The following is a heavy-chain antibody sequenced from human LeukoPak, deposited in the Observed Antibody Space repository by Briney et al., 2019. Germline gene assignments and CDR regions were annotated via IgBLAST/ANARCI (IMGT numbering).Heavy chain of an antibody. D-gene: IGHD2-2*01. Sequence: GGSLRLSCAASGFTFDDYGMSWVRQAPGKGLEWVSGINWNGGSTGYADSVKGRFTISRDNAKNSLYLQMNSLRAEDTALYYCARDPLGYCSSTSCFNYFDHWGQGTLVTVSS. J-gene: IGHJ4*02. CDR2: INWNGGST. CDR1: GFTFDDYG. V-gene: IGHV3-20*04. CDR3: ARDPLGYCSSTSCFNYFDH.